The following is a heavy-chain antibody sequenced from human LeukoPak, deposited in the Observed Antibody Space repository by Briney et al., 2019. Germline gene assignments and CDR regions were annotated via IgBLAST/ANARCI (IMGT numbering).Heavy chain of an antibody. D-gene: IGHD6-13*01. CDR2: ISYDGSNK. CDR1: GFTFSSYA. Sequence: PGRSLRLSRAASGFTFSSYAMHWVRQAPGKGLEWVAVISYDGSNKYYADSVKGRFTISRDNSKNTLYLQMNSLRAEDTAVYYCAKLIAAAYDAFDIWGQGTMVTVSS. V-gene: IGHV3-30-3*01. J-gene: IGHJ3*02. CDR3: AKLIAAAYDAFDI.